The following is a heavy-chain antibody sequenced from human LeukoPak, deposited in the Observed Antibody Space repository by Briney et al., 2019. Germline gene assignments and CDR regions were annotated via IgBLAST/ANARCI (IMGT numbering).Heavy chain of an antibody. V-gene: IGHV1-8*03. CDR3: ARAKSYL. CDR2: MNPNNGNK. J-gene: IGHJ4*02. CDR1: GYTFTSYD. D-gene: IGHD5-18*01. Sequence: ASVKVSCKASGYTFTSYDINWVRQATGQGLEWMGWMNPNNGNKAYAQKFQGRVTITRNTSISTAYMELSSLRSEDTALYYCARAKSYLWGQGTLVTVSS.